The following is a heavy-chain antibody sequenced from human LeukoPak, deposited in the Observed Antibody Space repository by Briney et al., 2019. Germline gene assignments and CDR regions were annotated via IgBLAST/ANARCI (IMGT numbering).Heavy chain of an antibody. CDR1: GHTFTSYG. V-gene: IGHV1-18*01. CDR2: ISAYNGNT. J-gene: IGHJ4*02. Sequence: ASVKVSCKASGHTFTSYGISWVRQAPGQGLEWMGWISAYNGNTNYAQKLQGRVTMTTDTSTSTAYMELRSLRSDDTAVYYCARDPPHGYGRVNFDYWGQGTLVTVSS. CDR3: ARDPPHGYGRVNFDY. D-gene: IGHD4-17*01.